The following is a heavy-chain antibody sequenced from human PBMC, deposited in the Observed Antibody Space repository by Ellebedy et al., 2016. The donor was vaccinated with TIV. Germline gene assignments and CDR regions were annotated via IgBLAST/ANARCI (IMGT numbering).Heavy chain of an antibody. D-gene: IGHD3-10*01. CDR2: ISSDSSDL. CDR1: GFSFSSYI. Sequence: PGGSLRLSCAASGFSFSSYIMNWVRQAPGEAPAWVSSISSDSSDLSYADSGNGRFTISRDNAKNLLYLQMNSLGVEDTAVYYCAAGSKEYWFDPWGQGTLVTGSS. V-gene: IGHV3-21*01. CDR3: AAGSKEYWFDP. J-gene: IGHJ5*02.